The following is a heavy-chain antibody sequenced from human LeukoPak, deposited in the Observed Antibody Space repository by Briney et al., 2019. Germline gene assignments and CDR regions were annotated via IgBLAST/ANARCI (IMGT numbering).Heavy chain of an antibody. V-gene: IGHV1-69*01. CDR1: GGTFSSYA. CDR3: ARVFARGGEISGSYYYY. J-gene: IGHJ4*02. CDR2: IIPMFGTA. D-gene: IGHD1-26*01. Sequence: SVKVSCKASGGTFSSYAISWVRQAPGQGLEWMGGIIPMFGTANYAQKFQGRVTITADESTSTAYMELSSLGSEDTAMYYCARVFARGGEISGSYYYYWGQGTLVTVSS.